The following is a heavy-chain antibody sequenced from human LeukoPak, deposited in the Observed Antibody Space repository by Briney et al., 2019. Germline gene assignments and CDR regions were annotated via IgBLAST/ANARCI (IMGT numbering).Heavy chain of an antibody. D-gene: IGHD6-13*01. Sequence: GGSLRLSCAASGFTFSTYSMNWVRQAPGKGLEWVSSISGSSSYTYYADSVKGRFTISRDNAKNSLYLQMNSLKTEDTAVYYCTSSSGYSSSPYYFDYWGQGTLVTVSS. V-gene: IGHV3-21*03. J-gene: IGHJ4*02. CDR1: GFTFSTYS. CDR2: ISGSSSYT. CDR3: TSSSGYSSSPYYFDY.